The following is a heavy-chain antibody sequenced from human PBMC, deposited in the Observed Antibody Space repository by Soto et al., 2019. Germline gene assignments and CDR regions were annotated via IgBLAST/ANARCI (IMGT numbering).Heavy chain of an antibody. D-gene: IGHD2-15*01. Sequence: QVQLVESGGGVVQPRRSLTLSCAVSGVTFNTYAMHWVRQAPGKGLEWVAIVSYDGSNKYYADSVKGRFTISRDNSQSTLYLQMNSVRAEDTAVYYCAKDRGRYCSGGRCYLFDSWGQGTLVTVSS. CDR1: GVTFNTYA. J-gene: IGHJ4*02. CDR3: AKDRGRYCSGGRCYLFDS. CDR2: VSYDGSNK. V-gene: IGHV3-30*04.